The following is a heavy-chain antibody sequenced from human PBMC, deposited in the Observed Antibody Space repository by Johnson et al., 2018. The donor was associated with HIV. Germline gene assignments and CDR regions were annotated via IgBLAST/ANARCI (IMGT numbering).Heavy chain of an antibody. CDR2: ISGSGGST. CDR1: GFTFSSYA. D-gene: IGHD4-23*01. CDR3: AKHGDGGNVYDAFDI. V-gene: IGHV3-23*04. J-gene: IGHJ3*02. Sequence: VLLVESGGGVVQPGGSLRLSCVASGFTFSSYAMSWVRQAPGKGLEWVSAISGSGGSTYYADSVKGRFTISRDNSKNTLYLQMNSLRAEDTAVYYCAKHGDGGNVYDAFDIWGQGTMVTVSS.